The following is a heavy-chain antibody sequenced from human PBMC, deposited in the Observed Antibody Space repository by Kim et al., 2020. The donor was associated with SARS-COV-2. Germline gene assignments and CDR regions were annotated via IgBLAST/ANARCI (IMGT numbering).Heavy chain of an antibody. J-gene: IGHJ4*02. CDR1: GFTFSSYA. CDR3: ARAPGSQFDY. Sequence: GGSLRLSCAASGFTFSSYAMHWVRQAPGKGLEWVALISYDGSNKYYADSVKGRFTISRDNSKNTLYLQMNSLRAEDTAVYYCARAPGSQFDYWGQGTLVT. V-gene: IGHV3-30*04. CDR2: ISYDGSNK.